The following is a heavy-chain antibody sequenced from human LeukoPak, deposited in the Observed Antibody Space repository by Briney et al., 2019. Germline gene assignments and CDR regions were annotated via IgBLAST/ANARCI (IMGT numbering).Heavy chain of an antibody. V-gene: IGHV4-39*01. CDR3: ARRGAAAGTAPYYFDY. CDR2: IYYSGST. CDR1: GGSISSTSYY. D-gene: IGHD6-13*01. J-gene: IGHJ4*02. Sequence: PSETLSLTCTVSGGSISSTSYYWGCIRQPPGKGLECIGSIYYSGSTYYNPSLKSRVTISVDTSKNQFSLKLSSVTAADTAVYYCARRGAAAGTAPYYFDYWGQGTLVTVSS.